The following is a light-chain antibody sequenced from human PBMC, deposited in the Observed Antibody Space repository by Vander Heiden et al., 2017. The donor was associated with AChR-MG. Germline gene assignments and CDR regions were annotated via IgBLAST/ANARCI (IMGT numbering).Light chain of an antibody. CDR1: SSNIGSNT. CDR3: AAWDDSLNGVV. CDR2: SNN. J-gene: IGLJ2*01. Sequence: SVLTQPPSASATPGQGSTISCSGTSSNIGSNTVNWYQQLPGTAPKLLIYSNNQRPSGVPDRFSGSKSGTSASLAISGLQSEDEADYYCAAWDDSLNGVVFGGGTKLTVL. V-gene: IGLV1-44*01.